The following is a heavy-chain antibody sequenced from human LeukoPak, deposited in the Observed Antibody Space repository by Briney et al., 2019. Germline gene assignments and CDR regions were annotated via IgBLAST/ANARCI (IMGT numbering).Heavy chain of an antibody. CDR2: SGSGGST. CDR1: GFTFSNYA. V-gene: IGHV3-23*01. Sequence: GGSLRLSCAASGFTFSNYAMSWVRQAPGKGLEWVSGSGSGGSTHYADSVKGRFTISRDNSKNTLYLQMNSLRAEDTAVYYCAKDFWSGYYPTYWGQGTLVTVSS. D-gene: IGHD3-3*01. J-gene: IGHJ4*02. CDR3: AKDFWSGYYPTY.